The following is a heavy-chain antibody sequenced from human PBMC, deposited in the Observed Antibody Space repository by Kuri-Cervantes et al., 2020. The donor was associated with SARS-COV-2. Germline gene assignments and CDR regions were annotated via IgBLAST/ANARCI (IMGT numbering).Heavy chain of an antibody. CDR3: ARARSSGWEDDAFDI. CDR1: GGSISRYY. CDR2: IYYSGST. Sequence: SETLSLTCTVSGGSISRYYWSWIRQTPGKGLEWIGFIYYSGSTNYNPSLKSRVTMSVDTSKNQFSLKLSSVTAADTAVYYCARARSSGWEDDAFDIWGQGTMVTVSS. D-gene: IGHD6-19*01. V-gene: IGHV4-59*12. J-gene: IGHJ3*02.